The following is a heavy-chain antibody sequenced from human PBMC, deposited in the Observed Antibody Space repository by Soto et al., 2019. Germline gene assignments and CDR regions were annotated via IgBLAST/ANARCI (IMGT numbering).Heavy chain of an antibody. CDR1: GSTFTSYA. J-gene: IGHJ4*02. D-gene: IGHD1-7*01. Sequence: ASVKGSCKASGSTFTSYAMHWVRQDPGQRLEWMGWINAGNGNTKYSQKFQGRVTITRDTSASTAYMELSSLGSEDTAVYYCARWVLELPAFDYWGQGTLVTV. V-gene: IGHV1-3*01. CDR2: INAGNGNT. CDR3: ARWVLELPAFDY.